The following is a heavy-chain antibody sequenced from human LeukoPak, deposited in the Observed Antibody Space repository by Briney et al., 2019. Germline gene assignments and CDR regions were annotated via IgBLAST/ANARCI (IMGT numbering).Heavy chain of an antibody. CDR2: VYTSGST. D-gene: IGHD5-18*01. Sequence: PSETLSLTCTVSGGSISSYHWSWIRQPAGKGLEWIGRVYTSGSTNYNPSLMSRATMSLDTPKEQLSLKLSSVTAADTAVYYCARDGLYSYGYSYFDYWGQGNLATVSS. CDR1: GGSISSYH. J-gene: IGHJ4*02. V-gene: IGHV4-4*07. CDR3: ARDGLYSYGYSYFDY.